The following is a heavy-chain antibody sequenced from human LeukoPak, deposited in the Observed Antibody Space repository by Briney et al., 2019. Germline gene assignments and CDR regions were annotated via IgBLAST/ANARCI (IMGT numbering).Heavy chain of an antibody. V-gene: IGHV3-7*01. CDR3: ARDEYNWNVDAFDI. D-gene: IGHD1-20*01. J-gene: IGHJ3*02. CDR1: GFVFSTYE. CDR2: IKEDGSEK. Sequence: GGSLRLSCAASGFVFSTYEMDWVRQAPGKGLEWVANIKEDGSEKYYVDSVKGRFTISRDNAKNSLYLQMNSLRAEDTAVYYCARDEYNWNVDAFDIWGQGTVVTVSS.